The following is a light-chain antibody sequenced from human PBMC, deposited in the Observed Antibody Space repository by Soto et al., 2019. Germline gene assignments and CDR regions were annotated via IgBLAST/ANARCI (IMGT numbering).Light chain of an antibody. Sequence: QSALTQPASVSGSPGQSITISCTGTSSDVGGYNYVSWYQQHPGKAPKLIIYEVTNRPSGVSNRFSGSKSGNTASLTISGLQDEDEADYYCTSYTTTNSWLFGGGTKLTVL. V-gene: IGLV2-14*01. J-gene: IGLJ3*02. CDR2: EVT. CDR1: SSDVGGYNY. CDR3: TSYTTTNSWL.